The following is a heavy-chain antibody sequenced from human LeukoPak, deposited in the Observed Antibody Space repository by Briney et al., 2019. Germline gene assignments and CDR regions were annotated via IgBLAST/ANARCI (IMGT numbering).Heavy chain of an antibody. CDR3: ARHRDSAFDY. CDR1: GGSLSSGGYH. CDR2: IYYSGST. V-gene: IGHV4-31*03. D-gene: IGHD3-3*02. Sequence: SQTLSLTYTVSGGSLSSGGYHWSWIRQHPEKGLEWIGYIYYSGSTFHNPSLRSRLTISVDTSQNHFSLKLSSVTAADTAVYYCARHRDSAFDYWGQGTLVTVSS. J-gene: IGHJ4*02.